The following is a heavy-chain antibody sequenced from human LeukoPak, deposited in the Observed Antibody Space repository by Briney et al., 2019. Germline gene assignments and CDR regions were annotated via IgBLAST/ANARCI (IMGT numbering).Heavy chain of an antibody. D-gene: IGHD3-10*01. CDR1: GFTFTNYA. CDR3: ARVSGSFDM. Sequence: GGSLRLSCAASGFTFTNYAMAWVRQAPGKGLEWVSAFGDGSAYYADSVKGRFTISSDNSKNTLYLQVNSLRADDTAVYYCARVSGSFDMWGQGTMVTVSS. CDR2: FGDGSA. V-gene: IGHV3-23*01. J-gene: IGHJ3*02.